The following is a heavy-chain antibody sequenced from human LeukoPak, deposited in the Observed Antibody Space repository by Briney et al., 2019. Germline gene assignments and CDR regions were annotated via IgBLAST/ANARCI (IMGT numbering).Heavy chain of an antibody. CDR2: ISSSSSYI. CDR1: GFTFSSYS. D-gene: IGHD6-6*01. Sequence: KTGGSLRLSCAASGFTFSSYSMNWVRQAPGKGLEWVSSISSSSSYIYYADSVKGRFTISRDNAKNSLYLQMNSLRAEDTAVYYCARDAFEYSSSSGSAFDIWGQGTMVTVSS. V-gene: IGHV3-21*01. CDR3: ARDAFEYSSSSGSAFDI. J-gene: IGHJ3*02.